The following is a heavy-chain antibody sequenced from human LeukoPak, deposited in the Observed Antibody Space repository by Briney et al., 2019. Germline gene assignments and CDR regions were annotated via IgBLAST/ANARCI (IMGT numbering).Heavy chain of an antibody. V-gene: IGHV3-23*01. J-gene: IGHJ6*03. CDR3: ARTTEAHSWQTRYYSYYMDV. D-gene: IGHD1-1*01. CDR1: GFTFTTYA. Sequence: GGSLRLSCAASGFTFTTYAMSWVRQAPGKGLEWVASLSGNEDLVWYPDSLRGRFTISRDNSKNTLYLQLNSLRVEDTAVYYCARTTEAHSWQTRYYSYYMDVWGKGTTVTVSS. CDR2: LSGNEDLV.